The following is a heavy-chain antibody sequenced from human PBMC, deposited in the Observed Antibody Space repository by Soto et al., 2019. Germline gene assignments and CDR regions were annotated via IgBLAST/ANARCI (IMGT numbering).Heavy chain of an antibody. CDR2: ISSSSSYI. D-gene: IGHD2-15*01. CDR1: GFTFSSYS. Sequence: GGSLRLSFAASGFTFSSYSMNWVRQAPGKGLEWVSSISSSSSYIYYADSVKGRFTISRDNAKNSLYLQMNSLRAEDTAVYYCARGGPLVVAATTDAFDIWGQGTMVTVSS. V-gene: IGHV3-21*01. CDR3: ARGGPLVVAATTDAFDI. J-gene: IGHJ3*02.